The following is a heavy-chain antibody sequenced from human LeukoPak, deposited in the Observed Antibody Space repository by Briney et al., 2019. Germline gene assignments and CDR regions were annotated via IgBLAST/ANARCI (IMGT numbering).Heavy chain of an antibody. V-gene: IGHV4-34*01. CDR1: GGSFSGYY. D-gene: IGHD3-22*01. J-gene: IGHJ4*02. Sequence: SETLSLTCAVYGGSFSGYYWSWIRQPPGKGLEWIGEINHSGSTNYNPSLKSRVTISVDTPKNQFSLKLSSVTAADTAVYYCARGYYDSSGYFDYWGQGTLVTVSS. CDR2: INHSGST. CDR3: ARGYYDSSGYFDY.